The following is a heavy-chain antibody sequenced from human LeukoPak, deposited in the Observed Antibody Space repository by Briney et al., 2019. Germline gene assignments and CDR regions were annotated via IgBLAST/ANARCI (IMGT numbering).Heavy chain of an antibody. CDR1: GGSISSGSYY. CDR3: ARETIFGVAFDY. V-gene: IGHV4-61*02. J-gene: IGHJ4*02. D-gene: IGHD3-3*01. CDR2: IYTSGST. Sequence: SQTLSLTCTVSGGSISSGSYYWSWIRQPAGKGLEWIGRIYTSGSTNYNPSLKSRVTISVDTSKNQFSLKLSSVTDADTAVYYCARETIFGVAFDYWGQGTLVTVSS.